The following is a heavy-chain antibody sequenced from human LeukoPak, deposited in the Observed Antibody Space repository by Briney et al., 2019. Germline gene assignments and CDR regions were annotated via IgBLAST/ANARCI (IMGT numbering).Heavy chain of an antibody. V-gene: IGHV3-30*04. J-gene: IGHJ4*02. CDR3: ATHLTGDRYYFDY. D-gene: IGHD7-27*01. CDR2: ISYDGNDK. Sequence: GGSLRLSCAASGFTFTYYAMHWVRQAPGKGLEWVAVISYDGNDKYYADSLKGRFTISRDNSKNTLYLQMSSLRTEDTAVYYCATHLTGDRYYFDYWGQGTLVTVSS. CDR1: GFTFTYYA.